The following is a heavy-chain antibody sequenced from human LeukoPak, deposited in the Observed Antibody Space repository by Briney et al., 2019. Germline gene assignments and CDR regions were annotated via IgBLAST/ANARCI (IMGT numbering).Heavy chain of an antibody. CDR3: ARAQWELSVGFDY. CDR1: GDSISSYY. CDR2: IYYSGSA. D-gene: IGHD1-26*01. V-gene: IGHV4-59*01. J-gene: IGHJ4*02. Sequence: SETLSLSCTVSGDSISSYYWSWIRQPPGKGLEWIGYIYYSGSANYNPSLKSRVTISVDTSKNQFSLKLSSVTAADTAVYYCARAQWELSVGFDYWGQGTLVTVSS.